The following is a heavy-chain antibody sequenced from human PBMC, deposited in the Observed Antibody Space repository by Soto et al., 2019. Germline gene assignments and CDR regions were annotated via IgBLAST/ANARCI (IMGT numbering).Heavy chain of an antibody. J-gene: IGHJ6*02. CDR3: AKRNSKYLYYYYGMDV. CDR1: GFTFSSYA. Sequence: PGGSLRLSCAASGFTFSSYAMSWVRQAPGKGLEWVSAISGSGGSTYYADSVKGRFTISRDNSKNTLYLQMNRLRAEDTAVYYCAKRNSKYLYYYYGMDVWGQGTTVTVSS. CDR2: ISGSGGST. V-gene: IGHV3-23*01. D-gene: IGHD4-4*01.